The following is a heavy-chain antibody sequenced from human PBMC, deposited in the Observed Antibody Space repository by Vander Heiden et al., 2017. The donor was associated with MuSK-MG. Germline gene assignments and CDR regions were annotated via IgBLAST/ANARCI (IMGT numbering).Heavy chain of an antibody. D-gene: IGHD5-12*01. CDR1: GFTFSSPY. Sequence: EVQLVESGGGLVQPGGSLRLSCAASGFTFSSPYLNWVRQAPGKGPEWLSHISSSSSIIKYADSVKGRFTISRDNAKNSLYLQMNSLRAEDTAVYYCARYSGSDSRGFDYWGQGTLVTVSS. V-gene: IGHV3-48*01. CDR3: ARYSGSDSRGFDY. J-gene: IGHJ4*02. CDR2: ISSSSSII.